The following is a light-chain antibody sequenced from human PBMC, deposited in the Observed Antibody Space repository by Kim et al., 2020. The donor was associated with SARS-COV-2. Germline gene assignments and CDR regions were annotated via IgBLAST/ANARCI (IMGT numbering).Light chain of an antibody. V-gene: IGKV1-33*01. CDR1: QDISNY. J-gene: IGKJ2*01. CDR2: DAS. Sequence: DIQMTQSPSSLSASVGDRVTITCQASQDISNYLNWYQQKPGKAPKLLIYDASNLETGVPSRFSGSGSGTDFTFTISSLQPEDIATYYCQQYDNLPSYTFGQGTKLDI. CDR3: QQYDNLPSYT.